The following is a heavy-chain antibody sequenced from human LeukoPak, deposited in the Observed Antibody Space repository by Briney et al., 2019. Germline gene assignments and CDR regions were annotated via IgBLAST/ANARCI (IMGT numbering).Heavy chain of an antibody. CDR2: INPKSGGT. V-gene: IGHV1-2*02. Sequence: ASVKVSCKASGYTFTGYYMHWVRQAPGQGLEWMGWINPKSGGTNSAQKFQGRVTMTRDTSISTAYMELSRLRSDDTAVYYCARDFRSRSWYSPYYYYYMDVWGKGTTVTVSS. J-gene: IGHJ6*03. CDR1: GYTFTGYY. CDR3: ARDFRSRSWYSPYYYYYMDV. D-gene: IGHD6-13*01.